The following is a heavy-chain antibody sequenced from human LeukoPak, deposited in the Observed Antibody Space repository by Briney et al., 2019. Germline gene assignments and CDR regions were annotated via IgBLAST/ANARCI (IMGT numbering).Heavy chain of an antibody. CDR2: ISYDGSNK. V-gene: IGHV3-30-3*01. D-gene: IGHD3-10*01. CDR1: GFTFSSYA. Sequence: PGGSLRLSCAASGFTFSSYAMHWVRQAPGKGLEWVAVISYDGSNKYYADSVKGRFTISRDNSKNTLYLQMNSLRAEDTAVYYCARERGYGSGSYSLYYYYGMDVWGQGTTVTVSS. CDR3: ARERGYGSGSYSLYYYYGMDV. J-gene: IGHJ6*02.